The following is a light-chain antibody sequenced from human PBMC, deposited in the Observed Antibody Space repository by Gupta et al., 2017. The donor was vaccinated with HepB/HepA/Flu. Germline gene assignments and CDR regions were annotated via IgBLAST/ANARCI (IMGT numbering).Light chain of an antibody. J-gene: IGLJ2*01. V-gene: IGLV2-8*01. CDR1: GGDVGGYNY. CDR2: EVS. CDR3: SSNASTNKII. Sequence: QSALTQPPSASGSPGQSVTISCTGTGGDVGGYNYVSWYQQHPGKAPNLIVSEVSKRPSGVPDRFSGSKSGSTASLTVSGVEAEDEAYYLCSSNASTNKIIFGGGTKLTVL.